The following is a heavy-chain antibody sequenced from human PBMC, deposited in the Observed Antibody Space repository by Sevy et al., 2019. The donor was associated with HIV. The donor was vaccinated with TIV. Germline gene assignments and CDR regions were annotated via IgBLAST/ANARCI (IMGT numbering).Heavy chain of an antibody. V-gene: IGHV3-53*01. CDR1: GFTVSSNY. CDR2: IYSGGST. CDR3: ARGTRLRFLEWLSEDYYYGMDV. D-gene: IGHD3-3*01. Sequence: GGSLRLSCAASGFTVSSNYMSWVRQAPGKGLEWVSVIYSGGSTYYADSVKDRFTISRDNSKNTLYLQMNSLRAEDTAVYYCARGTRLRFLEWLSEDYYYGMDVWGQGTTVTVSS. J-gene: IGHJ6*02.